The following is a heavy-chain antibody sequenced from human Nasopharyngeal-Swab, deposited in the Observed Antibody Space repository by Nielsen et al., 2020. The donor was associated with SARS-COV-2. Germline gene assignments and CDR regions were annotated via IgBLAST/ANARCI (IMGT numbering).Heavy chain of an antibody. D-gene: IGHD3-22*01. CDR1: GFTFSSYG. Sequence: GGSLRLSCAASGFTFSSYGMHWVRQAPGKGLEWVAVISYDGSNKYYADSVKGRFTISRDNSKNTLYLQMNSLRAEDTAVYYCARGCYGSIRWGQGTLVTVSS. J-gene: IGHJ4*02. V-gene: IGHV3-30*03. CDR2: ISYDGSNK. CDR3: ARGCYGSIR.